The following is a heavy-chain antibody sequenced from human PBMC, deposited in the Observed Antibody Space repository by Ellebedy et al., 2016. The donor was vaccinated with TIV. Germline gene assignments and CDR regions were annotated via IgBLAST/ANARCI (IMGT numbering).Heavy chain of an antibody. CDR2: ISNSNSYT. CDR3: AKEGATVTFSNWFDP. J-gene: IGHJ5*02. V-gene: IGHV3-11*06. Sequence: PGGSLRLSCAASGFTFSDYYMSWIRQAPGKGLEWVSYISNSNSYTDYADSVKGRFTISRDNAKNSLYLQMNSLRVEDTAVYYCAKEGATVTFSNWFDPWGQGTLVTVSS. CDR1: GFTFSDYY. D-gene: IGHD4-17*01.